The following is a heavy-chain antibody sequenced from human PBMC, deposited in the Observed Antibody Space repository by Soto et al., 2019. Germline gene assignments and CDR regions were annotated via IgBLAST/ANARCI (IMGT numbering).Heavy chain of an antibody. CDR1: GGSISGSY. CDR2: VYYTGST. J-gene: IGHJ4*02. V-gene: IGHV4-59*01. CDR3: ARSVAVPGAHIDY. Sequence: TSEPLSLNCSVSGGSISGSYWSWLRPSPGKGLEWLGYVYYTGSTNYSPSLRSRVSISVDTSKNEFSLRLSSVTAADTAVYFCARSVAVPGAHIDYWGQGTQVTVSS. D-gene: IGHD6-19*01.